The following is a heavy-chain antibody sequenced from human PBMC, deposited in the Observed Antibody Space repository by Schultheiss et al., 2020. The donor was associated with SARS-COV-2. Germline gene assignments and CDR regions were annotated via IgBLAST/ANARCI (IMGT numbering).Heavy chain of an antibody. CDR3: ARDVRDFWSNWFDP. Sequence: SETLSLTCTISGASITFSSWSWIRQPPGRGLEWIGYIHNGGNTKYNPPLKSRVTISLDTPKNQFSLELASVTAADTAVYYCARDVRDFWSNWFDPWGQGTLVTVSS. J-gene: IGHJ5*02. CDR2: IHNGGNT. V-gene: IGHV4-59*01. D-gene: IGHD3-3*01. CDR1: GASITFSS.